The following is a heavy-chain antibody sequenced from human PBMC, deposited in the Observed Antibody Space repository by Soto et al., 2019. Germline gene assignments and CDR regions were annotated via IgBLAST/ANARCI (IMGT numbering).Heavy chain of an antibody. V-gene: IGHV2-5*01. CDR2: IYWNGDL. CDR3: AHRRVAARPDAFGI. Sequence: QITLKESGPTLVKPRETLTLTCTFSGFTLTTNGVGVGWIRQPPGKALEWLALIYWNGDLRYSPSLNNRLTITKETSKNQVVLTKTDMDPVDTATYYCAHRRVAARPDAFGIWGHWAMVSVSS. J-gene: IGHJ3*02. CDR1: GFTLTTNGVG. D-gene: IGHD6-6*01.